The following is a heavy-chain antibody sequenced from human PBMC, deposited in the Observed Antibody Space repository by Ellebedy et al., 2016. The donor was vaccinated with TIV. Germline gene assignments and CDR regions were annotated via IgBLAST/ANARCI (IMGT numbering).Heavy chain of an antibody. CDR3: ARDGGLGELLEGYFDS. Sequence: GESLKISCAASGFTVGTNYMNWIRQAPGKGLEWVSLIFGGGTTYYVDSVKGRFTMSSDTSTNMVFLQINSLRAEDTAVYYCARDGGLGELLEGYFDSWGQGTLVTVSS. CDR2: IFGGGTT. J-gene: IGHJ4*02. D-gene: IGHD3-10*01. CDR1: GFTVGTNY. V-gene: IGHV3-66*01.